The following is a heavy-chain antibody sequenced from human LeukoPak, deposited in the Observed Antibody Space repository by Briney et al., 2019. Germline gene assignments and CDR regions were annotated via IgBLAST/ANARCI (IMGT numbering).Heavy chain of an antibody. D-gene: IGHD1-26*01. V-gene: IGHV5-51*01. Sequence: GESLKISCKGSGYSFISYWIGWLRQRPGGGLKGRGMLYPDGSATTYHPSFEGRVTISADKSVTTAYLEWNSLKASDTALYYCVRQGLQSGTYPAYWGPGTLVTVS. J-gene: IGHJ4*02. CDR2: LYPDGSAT. CDR3: VRQGLQSGTYPAY. CDR1: GYSFISYW.